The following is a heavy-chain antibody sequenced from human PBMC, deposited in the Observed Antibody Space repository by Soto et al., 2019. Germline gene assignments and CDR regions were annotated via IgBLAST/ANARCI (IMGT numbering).Heavy chain of an antibody. V-gene: IGHV3-11*04. CDR1: GFTFSDYY. Sequence: SLRLSCAASGFTFSDYYMSWVRQAPGKGLEWVSAIRGSGTRTYYADSVKGRFTISRDNSKNALFLQMSSLRAEDSAVYYCARAPSLPLSVVGTYYFDHWGQGTLVTVSS. D-gene: IGHD6-19*01. CDR3: ARAPSLPLSVVGTYYFDH. J-gene: IGHJ4*02. CDR2: IRGSGTRT.